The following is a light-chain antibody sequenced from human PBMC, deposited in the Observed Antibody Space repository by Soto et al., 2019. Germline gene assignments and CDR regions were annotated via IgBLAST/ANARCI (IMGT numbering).Light chain of an antibody. Sequence: QSVLTQPASVSGSAGQSITISCTGTSSDVGGYKYVSWYQQHPGEAPKLMIYEVTNRPSGVSNRFSGSKSDNTASLTISGLQADDEADYYCSSYTSRSTLVFGTGTKVTVL. CDR2: EVT. V-gene: IGLV2-14*01. J-gene: IGLJ1*01. CDR1: SSDVGGYKY. CDR3: SSYTSRSTLV.